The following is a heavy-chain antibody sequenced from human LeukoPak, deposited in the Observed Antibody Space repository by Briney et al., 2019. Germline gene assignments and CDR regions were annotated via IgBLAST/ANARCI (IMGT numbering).Heavy chain of an antibody. CDR3: AREGYYDSSGYQGNLLDY. CDR2: IYYSGST. D-gene: IGHD3-22*01. Sequence: PSETLSLTCTVSGGSIISYYWSWIRQPPGKGLEWIGYIYYSGSTNYNPSLKSRVTISVDTSKNQFSLKLSSVTAADTAVYYCAREGYYDSSGYQGNLLDYWGQGTLVTVSS. J-gene: IGHJ4*02. V-gene: IGHV4-59*01. CDR1: GGSIISYY.